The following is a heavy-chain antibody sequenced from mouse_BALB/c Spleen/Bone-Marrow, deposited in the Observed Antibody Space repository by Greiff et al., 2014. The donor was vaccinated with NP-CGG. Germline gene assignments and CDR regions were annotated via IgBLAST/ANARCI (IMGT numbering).Heavy chain of an antibody. CDR1: GYIFTSYT. Sequence: VQLQESAAELVRPGASVKLSCKASGYIFTSYTIQWIKQRPGQGLEWIGYINPSIGYTESNQKFKDKTTLTADTSSSTTYMQLSSLTSEDSAVYCCAREGTYYAYFDYWGQGTTLTVSS. CDR2: INPSIGYT. V-gene: IGHV1-4*02. CDR3: AREGTYYAYFDY. D-gene: IGHD1-1*01. J-gene: IGHJ2*01.